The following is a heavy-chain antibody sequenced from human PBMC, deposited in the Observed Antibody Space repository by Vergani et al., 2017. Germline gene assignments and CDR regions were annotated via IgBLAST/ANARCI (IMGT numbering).Heavy chain of an antibody. D-gene: IGHD5-18*01. V-gene: IGHV4-34*01. CDR2: INHSGST. CDR1: GFTFSDYY. Sequence: QVQLVESGGGLVKPGGSLRLSCAASGFTFSDYYMSWIRQAPGKGLEWIGEINHSGSTNYNPSLKSRVTISVDTSKNQFSLKLSSVTAADTAVYYCARGHGYSYGLYYYYYMDVWGKGTTVTVSS. J-gene: IGHJ6*03. CDR3: ARGHGYSYGLYYYYYMDV.